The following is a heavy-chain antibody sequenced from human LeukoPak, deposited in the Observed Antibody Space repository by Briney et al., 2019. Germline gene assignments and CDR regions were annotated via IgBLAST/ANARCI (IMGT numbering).Heavy chain of an antibody. CDR3: ARGFISSGYYPPFDY. V-gene: IGHV4-59*01. J-gene: IGHJ4*02. CDR2: IYYSGST. Sequence: SETLSLTCTVSGGSISSYYWSWIRQPPGKGLGWIGYIYYSGSTNYNPSLKSRVTISVDTSKNQFSLKLSSVTAADTAVYYCARGFISSGYYPPFDYWGQGTLVTVSS. D-gene: IGHD3-22*01. CDR1: GGSISSYY.